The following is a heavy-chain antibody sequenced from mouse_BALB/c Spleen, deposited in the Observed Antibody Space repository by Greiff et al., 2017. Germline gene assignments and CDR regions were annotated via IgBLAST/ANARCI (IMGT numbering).Heavy chain of an antibody. CDR1: GFSLTSYG. CDR2: IWAGGST. Sequence: VMLVESGPGLVAPSQSLSITCTVSGFSLTSYGVHWVRQPPGKGLEWLGVIWAGGSTNYNSALMSRLSISKDNSKSQVFLKMNSLQTDDTAMYYCASLSTGFAYWGQGTLVTVSA. V-gene: IGHV2-9*02. J-gene: IGHJ3*01. CDR3: ASLSTGFAY.